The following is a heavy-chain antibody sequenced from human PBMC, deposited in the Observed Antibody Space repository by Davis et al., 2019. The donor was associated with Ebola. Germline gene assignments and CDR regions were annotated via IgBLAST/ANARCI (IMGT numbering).Heavy chain of an antibody. CDR3: AREDIRYYYYGMDV. CDR2: INHSGST. Sequence: SETLSLTCTVSGGSISSSSYYWSWIRQPPGKGLEWIGEINHSGSTNYNPSLKSRVTISVDTSKNQFSLKLSSVTAADTAVYYCAREDIRYYYYGMDVWGQGTTVTVSS. CDR1: GGSISSSSYY. J-gene: IGHJ6*02. V-gene: IGHV4-39*07.